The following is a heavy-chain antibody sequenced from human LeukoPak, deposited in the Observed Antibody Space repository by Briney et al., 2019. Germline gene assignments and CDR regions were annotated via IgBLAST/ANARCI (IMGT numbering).Heavy chain of an antibody. V-gene: IGHV3-23*01. CDR3: AKVLVLVSANRYYFDY. CDR2: ISGSGNSK. J-gene: IGHJ4*02. Sequence: GGSLRLSCAASGLTISGSAMSWVRRAPGKGLEWVSLISGSGNSKYYADSVKGRFTISRDNSKTTLYLQMNSLRAEDTAVYYCAKVLVLVSANRYYFDYWGQGTLVTVSS. CDR1: GLTISGSA. D-gene: IGHD2-15*01.